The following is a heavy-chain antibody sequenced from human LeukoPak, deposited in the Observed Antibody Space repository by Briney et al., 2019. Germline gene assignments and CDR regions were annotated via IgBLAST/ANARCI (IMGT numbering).Heavy chain of an antibody. J-gene: IGHJ4*02. D-gene: IGHD3-10*01. CDR2: ISYDGSNK. V-gene: IGHV3-30*18. CDR1: GFTFSSYG. Sequence: GGSLRLSCAASGFTFSSYGMHWVRQAPGKGLEWVAVISYDGSNKYYADSVKGRFTISRDNSKNTLYLQMNSLRAEDTAVYYCAKDRTPLLWFGELPYWGQGTLVTVSS. CDR3: AKDRTPLLWFGELPY.